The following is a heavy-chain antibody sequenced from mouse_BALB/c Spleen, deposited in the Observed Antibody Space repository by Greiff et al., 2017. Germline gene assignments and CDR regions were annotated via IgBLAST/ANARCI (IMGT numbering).Heavy chain of an antibody. Sequence: QVQLQQSGAELMKPGASVKISCKATGYTFSSYWIEWVKQRPGHGLEWIGEILPGSGSTNYNEKFKGKATFTADTSSNTAYMQLSSLTAEDSAVYYCARLGNCRDYFDYWGQGTTLTVSS. J-gene: IGHJ2*01. D-gene: IGHD2-1*01. CDR1: GYTFSSYW. CDR2: ILPGSGST. CDR3: ARLGNCRDYFDY. V-gene: IGHV1-9*01.